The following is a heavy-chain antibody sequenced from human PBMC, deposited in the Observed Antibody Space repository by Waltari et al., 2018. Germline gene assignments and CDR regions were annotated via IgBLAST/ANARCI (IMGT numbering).Heavy chain of an antibody. V-gene: IGHV4-34*01. Sequence: QVQLQQWGAGLLKPSETLSLTCAVNGGSFSGYYCTWIRPPPGKGLEWIGEINHSGSTNYNPSLKSRVTISVDTSKNQFSLKRSSVTAADTAVYYCASRYSGYDSGWFDPWGQGTLVTVSS. CDR2: INHSGST. J-gene: IGHJ5*02. CDR3: ASRYSGYDSGWFDP. CDR1: GGSFSGYY. D-gene: IGHD5-12*01.